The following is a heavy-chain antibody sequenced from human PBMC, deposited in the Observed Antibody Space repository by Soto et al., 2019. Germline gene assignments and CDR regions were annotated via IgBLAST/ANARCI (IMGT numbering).Heavy chain of an antibody. Sequence: QVQLVESGGSVVQPGRSLRLSCAASGFTFSSYGMYWVRQAPGKGLECVAVISHDGGSQYYGDSVKGRFTISRDNSKNTLYLLMNSLRADDTAVYYCAKGGYSSSCYVDYWGRGALVTVSS. V-gene: IGHV3-30*18. CDR1: GFTFSSYG. CDR2: ISHDGGSQ. CDR3: AKGGYSSSCYVDY. D-gene: IGHD6-13*01. J-gene: IGHJ4*02.